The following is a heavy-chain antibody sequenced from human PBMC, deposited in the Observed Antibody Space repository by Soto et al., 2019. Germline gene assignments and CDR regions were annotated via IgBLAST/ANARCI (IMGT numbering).Heavy chain of an antibody. Sequence: EAQLLESGGGLVQPGGSLVLSCAASGFTFSSYAMSWVRQAPGKGLEWVSSISGGGNDAFYAVSVKGRFTISRDNSSNTLYLQMSSLRADDTAIYYCARSLFLASTDTEPFDYWGQGALVTVSS. CDR1: GFTFSSYA. J-gene: IGHJ4*02. CDR3: ARSLFLASTDTEPFDY. D-gene: IGHD3-3*02. V-gene: IGHV3-23*01. CDR2: ISGGGNDA.